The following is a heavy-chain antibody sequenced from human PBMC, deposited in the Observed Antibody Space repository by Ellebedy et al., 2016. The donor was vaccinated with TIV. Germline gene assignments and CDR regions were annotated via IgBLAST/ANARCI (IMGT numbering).Heavy chain of an antibody. CDR2: INANGGAT. CDR3: GKALYQNWNDLDP. CDR1: GFPFTSHA. V-gene: IGHV3-23*01. D-gene: IGHD1-1*01. J-gene: IGHJ5*02. Sequence: GESLKISXAASGFPFTSHAMTWVRQAPGKGLEWVSTINANGGATWYADSVNGRFTISRDTSKNTLYLQMNSLRTEDTAVYYCGKALYQNWNDLDPWGQGTLVTVSS.